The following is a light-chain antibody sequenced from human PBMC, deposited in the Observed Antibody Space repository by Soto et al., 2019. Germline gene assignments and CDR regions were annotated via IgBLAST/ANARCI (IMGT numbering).Light chain of an antibody. CDR3: HQAGISPLT. CDR2: SAS. V-gene: IGKV3-20*01. Sequence: EIVLTQFPGTLSLSPGERATLSCRASQSLHSNFLVWYQQKPGQAPSLLISSASRRATGITDRFSGSGSGTDFTLTISRQDPEDFAVYYCHQAGISPLTVGAGTRVDV. CDR1: QSLHSNF. J-gene: IGKJ3*01.